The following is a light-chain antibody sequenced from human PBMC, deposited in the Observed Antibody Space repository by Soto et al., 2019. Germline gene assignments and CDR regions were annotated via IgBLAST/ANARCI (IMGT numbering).Light chain of an antibody. V-gene: IGKV1-33*01. CDR3: QQYDNLPTFT. Sequence: DIQMTQSPSSLSASVGDRVTITCQASQDISNHLNWYQQKPGKAPKLLIYDASSLETGVPSSFSGSGSGTDFTFTIPSLRPEDIATYYCQQYDNLPTFTFGPGTKVDIK. J-gene: IGKJ3*01. CDR2: DAS. CDR1: QDISNH.